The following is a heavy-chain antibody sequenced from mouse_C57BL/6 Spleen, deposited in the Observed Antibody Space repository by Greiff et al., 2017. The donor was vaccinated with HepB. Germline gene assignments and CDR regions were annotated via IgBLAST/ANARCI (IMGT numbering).Heavy chain of an antibody. D-gene: IGHD1-1*01. V-gene: IGHV1-61*01. CDR1: GYTFTSYW. J-gene: IGHJ2*01. CDR3: ASGGLLRYFDY. CDR2: IYPSDSET. Sequence: QVQLQQSGAELVRPGSSVKLSCKASGYTFTSYWMDWVKQRPVQGLEWIGNIYPSDSETHYNQKFKDKATLTVDKSSSTAYMQLSSLTSEDSAVYYCASGGLLRYFDYWGQGTTLTVSS.